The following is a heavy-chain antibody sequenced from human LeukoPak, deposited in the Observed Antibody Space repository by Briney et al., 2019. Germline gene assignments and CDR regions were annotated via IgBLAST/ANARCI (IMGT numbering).Heavy chain of an antibody. CDR2: ISYDGSDK. CDR3: AREPEAFDI. Sequence: GGSLRLSCAASGFTFSSYAMHWVRQAPGKGLEWVAVISYDGSDKYYADSVKGRFTISRDNSKNTLYLQMDSLRAEDTAVYYCAREPEAFDIWGQGTLVTVSS. CDR1: GFTFSSYA. J-gene: IGHJ3*02. V-gene: IGHV3-30-3*01.